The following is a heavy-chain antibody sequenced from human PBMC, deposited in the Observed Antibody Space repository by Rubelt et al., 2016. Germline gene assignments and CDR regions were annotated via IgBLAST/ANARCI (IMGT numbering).Heavy chain of an antibody. CDR3: ARMRGPYSSSGGEFDP. J-gene: IGHJ5*02. D-gene: IGHD6-13*01. CDR1: GYTFTSYA. Sequence: QVQLVQSGAEVKKPGASVKVSCKASGYTFTSYAMHWVRQAPGQRLEWMGWINAGNGNTKYSQKFRGRGTITRDPSASTAYMELSSLRSADTAVYYCARMRGPYSSSGGEFDPWGQGTLVTVSS. V-gene: IGHV1-3*01. CDR2: INAGNGNT.